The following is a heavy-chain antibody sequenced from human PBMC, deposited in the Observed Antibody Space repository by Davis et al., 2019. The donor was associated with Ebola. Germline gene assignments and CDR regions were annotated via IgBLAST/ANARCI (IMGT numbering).Heavy chain of an antibody. CDR2: ISYDGSNK. CDR1: GFTFSSYG. Sequence: GESLKISCAASGFTFSSYGMHWVRQAPGKGLEWVAVISYDGSNKYYADSVKGRFTISRDNSKNTLYLQMGSLRAEDMAVYYCAMDYGMDVWGQGTTVTVSS. J-gene: IGHJ6*02. CDR3: AMDYGMDV. V-gene: IGHV3-30*03.